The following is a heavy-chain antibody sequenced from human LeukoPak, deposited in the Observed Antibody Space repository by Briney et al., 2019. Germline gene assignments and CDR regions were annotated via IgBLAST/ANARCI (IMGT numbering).Heavy chain of an antibody. V-gene: IGHV1-69*06. Sequence: GASVKVSCKASGGTFSSYAISWVRQAPGQGLEWMGGIIPIFGTANYAQKFQGRVTITADKSTSTAYMELSSLRSEDTAVYYCARESSGYCSGGSCDWFDPWGQGTLVTVSP. CDR1: GGTFSSYA. J-gene: IGHJ5*02. CDR3: ARESSGYCSGGSCDWFDP. D-gene: IGHD2-15*01. CDR2: IIPIFGTA.